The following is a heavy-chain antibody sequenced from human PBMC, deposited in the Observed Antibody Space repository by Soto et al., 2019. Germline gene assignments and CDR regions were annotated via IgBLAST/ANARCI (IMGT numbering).Heavy chain of an antibody. CDR1: GDSISISSYY. D-gene: IGHD3-3*01. CDR2: IYYSGST. Sequence: SETLSLTCTISGDSISISSYYWAWIRQPPGKGLEWIGYIYYSGSTNYNPSLKSRVTISVDTSKNQFSLNLSSVTAADTAVYYCARSREGYDFWSGFPRTGDAFDTWGQGTMVTVSS. CDR3: ARSREGYDFWSGFPRTGDAFDT. V-gene: IGHV4-61*05. J-gene: IGHJ3*02.